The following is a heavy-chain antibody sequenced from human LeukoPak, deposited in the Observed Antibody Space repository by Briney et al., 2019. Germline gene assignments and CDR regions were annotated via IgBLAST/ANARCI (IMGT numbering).Heavy chain of an antibody. CDR2: IKQDGSDK. J-gene: IGHJ4*02. Sequence: RGSLRLSCAASGFTFSSYEMNWVRQAPGKGLEWVANIKQDGSDKYYVDSVKGRLTISRDNAKNSLYLQMNSLRAEDTAVYYCARDYDSSGYSVRSENWGQGTLVTVSS. D-gene: IGHD3-22*01. CDR3: ARDYDSSGYSVRSEN. CDR1: GFTFSSYE. V-gene: IGHV3-7*04.